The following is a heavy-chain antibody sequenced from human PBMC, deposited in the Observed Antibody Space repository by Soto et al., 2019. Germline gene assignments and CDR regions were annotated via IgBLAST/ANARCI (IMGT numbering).Heavy chain of an antibody. J-gene: IGHJ6*03. V-gene: IGHV1-8*01. CDR1: DYTFTNYD. CDR2: MNPNSGGT. CDR3: ARGNNAILTGGFYMDV. D-gene: IGHD3-9*01. Sequence: QVQLVQSGAEVKKPRASVRVSCKSFDYTFTNYDINWVRQAPGKGLEWMGWMNPNSGGTGYAQQFQGRVTMTRSTSISTAYMALRSLRSEDTAVYYCARGNNAILTGGFYMDVWCKGNTVTVSS.